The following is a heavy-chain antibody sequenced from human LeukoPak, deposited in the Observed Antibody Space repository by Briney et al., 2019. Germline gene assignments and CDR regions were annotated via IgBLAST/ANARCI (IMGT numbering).Heavy chain of an antibody. D-gene: IGHD6-19*01. J-gene: IGHJ5*02. CDR3: ARGYSSDWHNWFDP. CDR1: GFTFTSSW. Sequence: QTGGSLRLSCAASGFTFTSSWMHWLRQAPGKGLVWVSLINSDGSSTTYADSVKGRFTISRDNAKNTLCLQMHSLRAEDTALYYCARGYSSDWHNWFDPWGQGTLVTVSS. V-gene: IGHV3-74*01. CDR2: INSDGSST.